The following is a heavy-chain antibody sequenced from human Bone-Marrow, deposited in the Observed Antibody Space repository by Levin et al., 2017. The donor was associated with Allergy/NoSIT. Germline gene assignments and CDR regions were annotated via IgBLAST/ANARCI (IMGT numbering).Heavy chain of an antibody. J-gene: IGHJ4*02. D-gene: IGHD3-10*01. Sequence: GESLKISCAASGFTFSSYAMTWVHQAPGKGLEWVSTITSRGGGATHYADSVKGRLTISRDNSKNTLYLQMNSLRDADTAVYYCVKDVLSYPYYWGQGTLVTVSS. CDR1: GFTFSSYA. V-gene: IGHV3-23*01. CDR3: VKDVLSYPYY. CDR2: ITSRGGGAT.